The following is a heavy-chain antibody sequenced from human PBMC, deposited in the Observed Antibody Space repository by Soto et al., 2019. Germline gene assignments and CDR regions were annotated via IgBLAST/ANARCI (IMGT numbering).Heavy chain of an antibody. CDR1: GFTFSRYW. V-gene: IGHV3-74*01. J-gene: IGHJ4*02. Sequence: EVQRVASGGGLVQPGGSLRLSCAASGFTFSRYWMHWVRQAPGKGLVWVSHINSDGSSTNYADSVKGRFTISRDNVKNSVHLQLNSMSADDTALHHCAGDLTSAGDYWGQGTLVTVSS. CDR2: INSDGSST. CDR3: AGDLTSAGDY.